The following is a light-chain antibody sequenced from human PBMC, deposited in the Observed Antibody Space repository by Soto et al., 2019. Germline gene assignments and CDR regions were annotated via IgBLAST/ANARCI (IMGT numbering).Light chain of an antibody. J-gene: IGKJ2*01. Sequence: EIVMTQSPATLSVSPGERATLSCRATQSVSSKLAWFQQKPGQAPRLLIYGASTRATDIPARFSGSGSGTEFTLTISSLQSEDFAVYYCQQYNNWPHTFGQGNKREIK. CDR3: QQYNNWPHT. CDR1: QSVSSK. CDR2: GAS. V-gene: IGKV3-15*01.